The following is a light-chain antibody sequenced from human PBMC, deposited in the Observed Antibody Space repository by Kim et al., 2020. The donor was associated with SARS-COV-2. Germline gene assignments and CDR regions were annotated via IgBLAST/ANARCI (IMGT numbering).Light chain of an antibody. V-gene: IGLV6-57*03. J-gene: IGLJ3*02. Sequence: TVNSPCTRSSGSIASNDVQWYQQRPGSAPITVIYEDDQRPYGVPDRFSGSIDSSSNSAFLTISGLKTEDEADYYCQSYDSNTPWVFGGGPQLTVL. CDR1: SGSIASND. CDR3: QSYDSNTPWV. CDR2: EDD.